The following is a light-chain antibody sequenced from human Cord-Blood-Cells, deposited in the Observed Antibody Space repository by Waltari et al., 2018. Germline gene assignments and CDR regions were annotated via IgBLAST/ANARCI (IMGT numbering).Light chain of an antibody. Sequence: QPALTQPPCASGSPGQSVTTSCTGTSRDVGGYISVSCYQHHPGKAPKLMISEVSTRPSGVPDRFSGATSCNSASLTASGPQAEDEADYYCSSYAGSNNSYAFGTGTKVTVL. CDR2: EVS. V-gene: IGLV2-8*01. J-gene: IGLJ1*01. CDR3: SSYAGSNNSYA. CDR1: SRDVGGYIS.